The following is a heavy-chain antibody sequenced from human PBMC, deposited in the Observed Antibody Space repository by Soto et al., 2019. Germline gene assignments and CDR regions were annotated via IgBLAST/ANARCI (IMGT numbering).Heavy chain of an antibody. Sequence: GGSLRLSCAASGFTFSSYAMSWVRQAPGKGLEWVSAISGSGGSTYYADSVKGRFTISRDNSKNTLYLQMNSLRAEDTAVYYCAKDSEVVSDNYYYYMDVWGKGTTVTVSS. J-gene: IGHJ6*03. CDR3: AKDSEVVSDNYYYYMDV. V-gene: IGHV3-23*01. D-gene: IGHD2-2*01. CDR2: ISGSGGST. CDR1: GFTFSSYA.